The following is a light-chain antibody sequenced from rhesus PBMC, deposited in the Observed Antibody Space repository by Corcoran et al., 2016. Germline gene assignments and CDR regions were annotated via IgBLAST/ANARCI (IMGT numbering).Light chain of an antibody. Sequence: DIQMTQSPSSLSASVGDRVTVTCRASQGIKKELSWYQQKPGKAPTILIYASSPLQTGVPSRFSGSGSGTEFTLTISSLQPEDVATYYCLQDYTAPLTFGGGTKVEIK. J-gene: IGKJ4*01. CDR1: QGIKKE. V-gene: IGKV1-94*01. CDR2: ASS. CDR3: LQDYTAPLT.